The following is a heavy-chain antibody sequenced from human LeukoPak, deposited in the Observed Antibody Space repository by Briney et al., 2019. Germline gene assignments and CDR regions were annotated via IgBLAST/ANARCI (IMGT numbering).Heavy chain of an antibody. D-gene: IGHD2-15*01. CDR1: GFTFSSYA. Sequence: GGSLRLSCAASGFTFSSYAMSWVRQAPGKGLEWVSAISNNGGYTYYADSVQGRFTISRNNSKSTLCLQMNSLRAEDTAVYYCAKQLGYCSDGSCYFPYWGQGTLVTVSS. V-gene: IGHV3-23*01. CDR2: ISNNGGYT. CDR3: AKQLGYCSDGSCYFPY. J-gene: IGHJ4*02.